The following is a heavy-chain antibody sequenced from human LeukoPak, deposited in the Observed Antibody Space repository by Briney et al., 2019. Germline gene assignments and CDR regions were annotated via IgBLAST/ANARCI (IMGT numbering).Heavy chain of an antibody. V-gene: IGHV1-18*01. Sequence: ASVKVSCKASGYPFATYGFYWVRQAPGHGLEWMGWISANTGKTDYAQNFQGRVTMTTDTSTSTAYMELRSLRPDDTAVYYCAKVAGDRLDHWGQGTLLTVSS. CDR2: ISANTGKT. CDR1: GYPFATYG. D-gene: IGHD2-21*01. J-gene: IGHJ4*02. CDR3: AKVAGDRLDH.